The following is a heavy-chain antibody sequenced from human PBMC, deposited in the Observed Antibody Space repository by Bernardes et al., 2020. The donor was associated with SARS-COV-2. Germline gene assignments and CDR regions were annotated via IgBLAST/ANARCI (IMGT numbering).Heavy chain of an antibody. V-gene: IGHV3-7*01. Sequence: GGSLRLSCAASGFTFSSYWMSWVRQAPGKGLEWVANIKQDGSEKYYVDSVKGRFTISRDNAKNSLYLQMNSLRAEDTAVYYCARDMGVAAAGPPYYYYYYGMDVWGQGTTVTVSS. CDR1: GFTFSSYW. CDR2: IKQDGSEK. CDR3: ARDMGVAAAGPPYYYYYYGMDV. J-gene: IGHJ6*02. D-gene: IGHD6-13*01.